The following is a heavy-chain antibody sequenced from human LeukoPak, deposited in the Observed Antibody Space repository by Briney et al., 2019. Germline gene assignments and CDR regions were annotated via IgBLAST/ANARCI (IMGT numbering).Heavy chain of an antibody. CDR1: GGTFSSYA. J-gene: IGHJ5*02. CDR3: ARETVVPAANGWFDP. Sequence: SVKVSCTASGGTFSSYAISWVRQAPGQGLEWMGGIIPIFGTANYAQKFQGRVTITADESTSTAYMELSSLRSEDTAVYYCARETVVPAANGWFDPWGQGTLVTVSS. D-gene: IGHD2-2*01. CDR2: IIPIFGTA. V-gene: IGHV1-69*01.